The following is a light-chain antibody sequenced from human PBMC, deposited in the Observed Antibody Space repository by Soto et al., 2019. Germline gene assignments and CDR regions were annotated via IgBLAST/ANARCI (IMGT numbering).Light chain of an antibody. CDR2: GAS. V-gene: IGKV3-20*01. CDR1: QSVSSSY. J-gene: IGKJ3*01. Sequence: IVLTQSPGNLSLSPGERATLSCRASQSVSSSYLAWYQQRPGQAPRLLIFGASYRATGIPDRFSGSGSGTDFTLTISGLEPEDFAVYYCQHYSSSPPEFTFGPGTKVDSK. CDR3: QHYSSSPPEFT.